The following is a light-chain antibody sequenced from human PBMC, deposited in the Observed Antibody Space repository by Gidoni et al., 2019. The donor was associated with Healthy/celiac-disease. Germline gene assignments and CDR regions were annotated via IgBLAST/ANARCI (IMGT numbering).Light chain of an antibody. CDR2: RNN. CDR1: SNNVGNQG. CDR3: SAWDSSLSAYV. Sequence: GLTQPPSVSKGLRQTATLTCTGNSNNVGNQGAAWLQQHQGHPPKLLSYRNNNRPSGISERFSASRSGNTASLTINGLQPEDEADYYCSAWDSSLSAYVFGTGTKVTVL. V-gene: IGLV10-54*04. J-gene: IGLJ1*01.